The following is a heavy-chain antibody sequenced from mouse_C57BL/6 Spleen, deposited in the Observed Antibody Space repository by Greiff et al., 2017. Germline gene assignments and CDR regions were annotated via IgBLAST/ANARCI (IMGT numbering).Heavy chain of an antibody. D-gene: IGHD1-1*01. J-gene: IGHJ4*01. CDR1: GYAFSSYW. CDR3: ARSDYYGSSYDYAMDY. V-gene: IGHV1-80*01. CDR2: IYPGDGDT. Sequence: ESGAELVKPGASVKISCKASGYAFSSYWMNWVKQRPGKGLEWIGQIYPGDGDTNYNGKFKGKATLTADKSSSTAYMQLSSLTSEDSAVYFCARSDYYGSSYDYAMDYWGQGTSVTVSS.